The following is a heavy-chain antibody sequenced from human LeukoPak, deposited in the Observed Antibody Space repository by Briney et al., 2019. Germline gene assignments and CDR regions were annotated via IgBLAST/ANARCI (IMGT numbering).Heavy chain of an antibody. D-gene: IGHD1-26*01. CDR1: GFTFSSYW. CDR2: IKEDGSER. Sequence: GGSLRLSCAASGFTFSSYWMSWVRLAPGKGLEWVANIKEDGSERNYVDSVKGRFTISRDNAKNSLYLQMNSLRAEDTAVYYCARGFGDEVGALDYWGQGTLVTVSS. V-gene: IGHV3-7*01. CDR3: ARGFGDEVGALDY. J-gene: IGHJ4*02.